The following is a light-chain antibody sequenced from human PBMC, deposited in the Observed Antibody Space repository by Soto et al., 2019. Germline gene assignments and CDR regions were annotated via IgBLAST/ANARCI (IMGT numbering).Light chain of an antibody. CDR3: QSYDSSLSGSKV. Sequence: QSALTQPPSVSGAPGQRVTLSCTGSSSNIGAGYDVHWYQQLPGTAPKLLIYGNSNRPSGVPDRFSGSKSGTSASLAITGLQAEDEADYYCQSYDSSLSGSKVFGTGTKLTVL. CDR1: SSNIGAGYD. J-gene: IGLJ1*01. V-gene: IGLV1-40*01. CDR2: GNS.